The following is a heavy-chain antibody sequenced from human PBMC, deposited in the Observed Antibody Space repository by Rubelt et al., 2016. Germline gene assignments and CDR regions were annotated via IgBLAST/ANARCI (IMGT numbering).Heavy chain of an antibody. CDR1: GFTLSRYW. CDR3: AMFIGSPNVP. D-gene: IGHD1-26*01. Sequence: EVKLVESGGGLVQPGGSLRLSCAASGFTLSRYWMYWVRQAPGKGLMWVSRIKSDGRSTTYADFVKDRFTISRDNAKNKLSLQMNSLRGEDTAVYYCAMFIGSPNVPWGQGTLVTVSS. CDR2: IKSDGRST. V-gene: IGHV3-74*01. J-gene: IGHJ5*02.